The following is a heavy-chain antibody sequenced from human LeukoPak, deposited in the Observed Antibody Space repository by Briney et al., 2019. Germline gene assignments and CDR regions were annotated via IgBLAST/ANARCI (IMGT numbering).Heavy chain of an antibody. CDR3: GRDLGGSGSYYYE. CDR1: GYSISSGYY. Sequence: SETLSLTCAVSGYSISSGYYWGWLRQPPGKGLEWIASIYHTRTTYYNPSLKSRVTISLDTTNSQFSLKLSSVTAADTAVYYCGRDLGGSGSYYYEWGQGTLVTVSS. D-gene: IGHD3-10*01. J-gene: IGHJ4*02. V-gene: IGHV4-38-2*02. CDR2: IYHTRTT.